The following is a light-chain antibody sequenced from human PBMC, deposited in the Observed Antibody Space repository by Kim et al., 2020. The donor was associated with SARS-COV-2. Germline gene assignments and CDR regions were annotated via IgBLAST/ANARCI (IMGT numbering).Light chain of an antibody. Sequence: DIQMTQSPSSLSASVGDRVTITCQASQDISNYLNWYQQKPGKAPKLLIYDASNLETGVPSRFSGSGSGTDFTFTISSLQPEDIATYYCQQYDNLLITCGQGTRLRL. V-gene: IGKV1-33*01. CDR1: QDISNY. J-gene: IGKJ5*01. CDR2: DAS. CDR3: QQYDNLLIT.